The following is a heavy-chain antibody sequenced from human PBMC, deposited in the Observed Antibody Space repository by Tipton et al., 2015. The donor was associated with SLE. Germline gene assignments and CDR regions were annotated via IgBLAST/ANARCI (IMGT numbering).Heavy chain of an antibody. CDR3: ARDWGGYGSGSCDS. V-gene: IGHV3-30*04. D-gene: IGHD3-10*01. J-gene: IGHJ4*02. CDR1: GFTFSTFA. Sequence: RSLRLSCAASGFTFSTFAMHWVRQAPGKGLEWVAVISYDGSSKSYADSVKGRFTISRDNSKNTLHLQMSGLRTEDTAVYYCARDWGGYGSGSCDSWGQGTLVIVSS. CDR2: ISYDGSSK.